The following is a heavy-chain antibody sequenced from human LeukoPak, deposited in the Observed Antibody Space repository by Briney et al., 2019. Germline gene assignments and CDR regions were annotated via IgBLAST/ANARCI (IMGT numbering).Heavy chain of an antibody. V-gene: IGHV3-21*01. CDR1: GFTFSSYA. CDR2: ISSSSSYI. J-gene: IGHJ4*02. Sequence: GGSLRLSCAASGFTFSSYAMSWVRQAPGKGLEWVSSISSSSSYIYYADSVKGRFTISRDNAKNSLYLQMNSLRAEDTAVYYCAGSGIAVAGFDYWGQGTLVTVSS. CDR3: AGSGIAVAGFDY. D-gene: IGHD6-19*01.